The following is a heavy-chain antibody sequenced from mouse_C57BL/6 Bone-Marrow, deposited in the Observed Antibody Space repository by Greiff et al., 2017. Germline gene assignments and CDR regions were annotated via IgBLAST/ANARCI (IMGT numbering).Heavy chain of an antibody. CDR2: INPRTGYT. Sequence: VKLLESGAELVRPGASVTVSCKASGYTFTSYTLHWVKQRPGQGLEWIGDINPRTGYTTYNQKFKDKATLTADKSSSTAYMELSSLTSEDSAVYYCATNWGFDYWGQGTTLTVSS. V-gene: IGHV1-4*01. D-gene: IGHD4-1*01. CDR1: GYTFTSYT. J-gene: IGHJ2*01. CDR3: ATNWGFDY.